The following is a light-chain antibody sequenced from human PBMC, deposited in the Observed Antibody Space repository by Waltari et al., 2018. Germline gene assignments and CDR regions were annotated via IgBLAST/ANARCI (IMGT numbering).Light chain of an antibody. CDR3: SSYTSSRTVI. Sequence: QSALTQPASVSGSPGQSITISCTGTGSDVGSYVYVSWYQQHPGKGPKLMIFDVSNRPSGVSNRFSGSKSGNTASLTISGLQAEDEADYYCSSYTSSRTVIFGGGTKLTVL. J-gene: IGLJ2*01. CDR2: DVS. V-gene: IGLV2-14*03. CDR1: GSDVGSYVY.